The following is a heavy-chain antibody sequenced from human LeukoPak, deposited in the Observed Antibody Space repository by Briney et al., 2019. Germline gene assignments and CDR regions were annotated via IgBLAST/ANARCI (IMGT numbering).Heavy chain of an antibody. D-gene: IGHD2-2*01. Sequence: SQTLSLTCTVSGGSISSGSYYWSWIRQPAGTGLEWIGRIYTSGSTNYNPSLKSRVTISVDTSKNQFSLKLSSVTAADTAVYYCARSQRRYNWFDPWGQGTLVTVSS. J-gene: IGHJ5*02. CDR3: ARSQRRYNWFDP. CDR2: IYTSGST. V-gene: IGHV4-61*02. CDR1: GGSISSGSYY.